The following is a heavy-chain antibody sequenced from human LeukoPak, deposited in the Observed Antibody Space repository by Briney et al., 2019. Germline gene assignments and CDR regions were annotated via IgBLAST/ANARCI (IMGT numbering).Heavy chain of an antibody. Sequence: GESLKISCKGSTGLFTGYWIGWVRQMPGKGLEWMGIIYPGDSDTRYSPSFQGQVTISVDKSTSTAYLQWSSLEASDTAIYYCMRQRLGLAGTPDSYYYYYMDVWDKGTTVTISS. CDR3: MRQRLGLAGTPDSYYYYYMDV. J-gene: IGHJ6*03. V-gene: IGHV5-51*01. D-gene: IGHD1-7*01. CDR2: IYPGDSDT. CDR1: TGLFTGYW.